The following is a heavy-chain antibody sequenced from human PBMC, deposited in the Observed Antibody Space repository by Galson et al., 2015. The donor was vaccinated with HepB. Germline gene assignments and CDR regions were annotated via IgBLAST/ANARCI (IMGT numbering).Heavy chain of an antibody. CDR2: ISGYNGET. CDR1: GYTFTRYG. V-gene: IGHV1-18*01. D-gene: IGHD2-15*01. CDR3: ARGALVVVVGANENNWFDP. Sequence: SCKASGYTFTRYGISWVRQAPGQGLEWMGWISGYNGETKYAQKVQGRVTLTTDISTNIAYMELRSLRLDDTAVYYCARGALVVVVGANENNWFDPWGQGTLVTVSS. J-gene: IGHJ5*02.